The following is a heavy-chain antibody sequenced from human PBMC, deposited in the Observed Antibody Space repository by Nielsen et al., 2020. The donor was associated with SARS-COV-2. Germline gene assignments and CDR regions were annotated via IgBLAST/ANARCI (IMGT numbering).Heavy chain of an antibody. CDR2: IYPGDSET. V-gene: IGHV5-51*01. Sequence: GESLKISCEASGYSFSRYWIAWVRQRPGKGLEWMGIIYPGDSETKYSPSFQGQVTMSVDKSLRTAYLQWRTLKASDTAMYYCARRHMIPFGAGTYHFDFWGQGTLVTVSS. J-gene: IGHJ4*02. CDR1: GYSFSRYW. CDR3: ARRHMIPFGAGTYHFDF. D-gene: IGHD3-16*01.